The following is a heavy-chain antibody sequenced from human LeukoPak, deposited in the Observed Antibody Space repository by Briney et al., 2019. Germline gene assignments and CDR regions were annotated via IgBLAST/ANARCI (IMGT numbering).Heavy chain of an antibody. D-gene: IGHD1/OR15-1a*01. V-gene: IGHV3-23*01. CDR2: ISDTGSST. J-gene: IGHJ4*02. CDR1: GFTFSNYA. Sequence: PGGSLRLSCAASGFTFSNYAVSWVRQAPGKGLEWVSSISDTGSSTYYADSVKGRFTISRDNSKNTLYLQMNSLRAEDTAVYHCARESTKGRYYFDYWGQGTLVTVSS. CDR3: ARESTKGRYYFDY.